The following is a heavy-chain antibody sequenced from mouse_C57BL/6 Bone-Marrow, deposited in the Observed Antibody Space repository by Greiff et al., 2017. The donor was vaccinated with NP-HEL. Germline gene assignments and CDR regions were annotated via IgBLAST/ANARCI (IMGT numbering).Heavy chain of an antibody. V-gene: IGHV1-64*01. CDR3: ARRDTTVAYAMDY. CDR1: GYTFTSYW. D-gene: IGHD1-1*01. CDR2: IHPNSGST. Sequence: VQLQQSGAELVKPGASVKLSCKASGYTFTSYWMHWVKQRPGQGLEWIGMIHPNSGSTNYNEKFKSKATLTVDKSSSTAYLQRSSLTSEDSAVYYCARRDTTVAYAMDYWGQGTSVTVSA. J-gene: IGHJ4*01.